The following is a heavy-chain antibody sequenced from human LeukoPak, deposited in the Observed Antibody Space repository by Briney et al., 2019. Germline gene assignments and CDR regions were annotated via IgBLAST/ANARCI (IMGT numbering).Heavy chain of an antibody. CDR1: GFTFSSYD. Sequence: GGSLRLSCAASGFTFSSYDMHWVRQAPGKGLEWVSAIGTAGDTYYPGSVKGRFTISRENAKNSLYLQMNSLRAGDTAVYYCARGYCSGGSCYNYYYYGMDVWGQGTTVTVSS. J-gene: IGHJ6*02. D-gene: IGHD2-15*01. V-gene: IGHV3-13*01. CDR2: IGTAGDT. CDR3: ARGYCSGGSCYNYYYYGMDV.